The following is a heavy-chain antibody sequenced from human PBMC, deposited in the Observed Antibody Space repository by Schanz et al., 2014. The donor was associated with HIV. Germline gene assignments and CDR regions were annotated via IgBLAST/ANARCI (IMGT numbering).Heavy chain of an antibody. V-gene: IGHV3-21*01. Sequence: EVQLVESGGGLVNPGGSLRLSCGASGFTFSSYFMNWVRQAPGQGLEWVSSISSDSIYIHYADSLKGRFTISRDNGKNSLYLQVNTLRVEDTAVYFCVRGRDAHSYGYWENDYWGQGTLVTVSP. CDR3: VRGRDAHSYGYWENDY. CDR1: GFTFSSYF. J-gene: IGHJ4*02. D-gene: IGHD2-8*02. CDR2: ISSDSIYI.